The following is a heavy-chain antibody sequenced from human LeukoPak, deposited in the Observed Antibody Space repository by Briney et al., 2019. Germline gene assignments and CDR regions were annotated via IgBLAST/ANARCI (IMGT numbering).Heavy chain of an antibody. CDR3: AKDMFSNYIDSNYFDR. D-gene: IGHD3-22*01. J-gene: IGHJ4*02. Sequence: GTSLRLSCVASGFTFSNYGMHWVRQVPGKGLEWVAVISYGGGNEYYTHSVKGRFTISRDNSKNTLYLQMNSLRPDDTAVYYCAKDMFSNYIDSNYFDRWGQGTLVTVSS. CDR2: ISYGGGNE. CDR1: GFTFSNYG. V-gene: IGHV3-30*18.